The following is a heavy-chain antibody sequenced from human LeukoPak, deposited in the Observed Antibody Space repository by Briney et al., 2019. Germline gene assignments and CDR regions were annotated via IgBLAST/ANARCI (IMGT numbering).Heavy chain of an antibody. CDR1: GYTFTSYG. CDR3: ARDSDSNGYYYEAPRGDFDY. V-gene: IGHV1-18*01. D-gene: IGHD3-22*01. J-gene: IGHJ4*02. Sequence: GASVKVSCKASGYTFTSYGISWVRQAPGQGLGWMGWISAYNGNTNYAQKLQGRVTMTTDTSTSTAYMELRSLRSDDTAVYYCARDSDSNGYYYEAPRGDFDYWGQGTLVTVSS. CDR2: ISAYNGNT.